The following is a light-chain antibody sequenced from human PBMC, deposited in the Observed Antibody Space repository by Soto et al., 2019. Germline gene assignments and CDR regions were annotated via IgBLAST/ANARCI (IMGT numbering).Light chain of an antibody. V-gene: IGKV1-39*01. CDR2: AAS. Sequence: DIQMTQSPSSLSASVGDRVSVTCRASQSISTFLNWYQQRPGEAPKLLIYAASSLQSGVPSRFSGSGSGADFTLTIGSLQPADFATYYCQQSYTTHRTFGQGTKVEVK. CDR1: QSISTF. J-gene: IGKJ1*01. CDR3: QQSYTTHRT.